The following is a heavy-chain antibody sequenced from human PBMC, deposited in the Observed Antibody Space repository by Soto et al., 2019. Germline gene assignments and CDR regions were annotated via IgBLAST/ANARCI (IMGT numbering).Heavy chain of an antibody. V-gene: IGHV4-59*11. Sequence: QVQLQESGPGLVEPSETLSLTCTVSDGSMRSQYWSWIRQPPGKGLEWIGYVYHSGRTNYNPSLKSRVTISVDTSKNHFSLKLTSVTAADTAVYYCARNEEDYYDSRTYEPNWFDPWGQGTLVTVSS. CDR1: DGSMRSQY. CDR3: ARNEEDYYDSRTYEPNWFDP. J-gene: IGHJ5*02. D-gene: IGHD3-22*01. CDR2: VYHSGRT.